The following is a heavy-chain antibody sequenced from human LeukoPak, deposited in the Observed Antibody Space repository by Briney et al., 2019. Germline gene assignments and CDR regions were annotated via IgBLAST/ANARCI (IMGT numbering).Heavy chain of an antibody. D-gene: IGHD3-22*01. J-gene: IGHJ4*02. CDR3: ARDRGRYYDSRGFYWGYYFDS. V-gene: IGHV3-23*01. CDR2: ISGSGDST. CDR1: GFTFSTYA. Sequence: GGSLRLSCAASGFTFSTYAVNWVRQAPGKGLEWVSTISGSGDSTYYADSVEGRFTIARDNSKDTLYLQMSSVRVADTAVYYCARDRGRYYDSRGFYWGYYFDSWGQGILVTVST.